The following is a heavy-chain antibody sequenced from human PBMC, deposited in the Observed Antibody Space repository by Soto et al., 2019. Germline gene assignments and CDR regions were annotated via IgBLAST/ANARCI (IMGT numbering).Heavy chain of an antibody. CDR2: IFWNDNK. J-gene: IGHJ4*02. D-gene: IGHD6-13*01. Sequence: SGPTLVNPTQTLTLTCTFSGFSLNTRGVSVSWFRQPPGKALEWLALIFWNDNKRYSPSLESRLTIMKDTSKNQVVLIMTNVGPVDTASYYCAHSGRTWYTVDSWGQGTLVTVSS. CDR1: GFSLNTRGVS. V-gene: IGHV2-5*01. CDR3: AHSGRTWYTVDS.